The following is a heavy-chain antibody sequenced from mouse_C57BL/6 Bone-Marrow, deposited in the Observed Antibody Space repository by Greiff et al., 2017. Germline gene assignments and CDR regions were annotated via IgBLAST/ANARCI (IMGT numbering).Heavy chain of an antibody. CDR2: IYPGDGST. J-gene: IGHJ1*03. CDR3: ARYYYCSSWYFDV. D-gene: IGHD1-1*01. CDR1: GYTFTSYD. V-gene: IGHV1-85*01. Sequence: VKLQESGPELVKPGASVKLSCKASGYTFTSYDIHWVKQRPGQGLEWIGWIYPGDGSTKYNEKFKGKATLTVDTSSSTAYLEHNSLTSEDSAVYFCARYYYCSSWYFDVWGTGNTVTVSA.